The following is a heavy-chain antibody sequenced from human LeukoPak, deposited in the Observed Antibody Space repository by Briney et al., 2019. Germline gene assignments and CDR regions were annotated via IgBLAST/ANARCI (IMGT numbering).Heavy chain of an antibody. D-gene: IGHD6-19*01. CDR3: AKVISSGSVGYYYGMDV. Sequence: GGSLRLSCAASGFTFSSYGMHWVRQAPGKGLEWVAVISYDGSNKYYADSVEGRFTISRDNSKNTLYLQMNSLRAEDTAVYYCAKVISSGSVGYYYGMDVWGQGTTVTVSS. J-gene: IGHJ6*02. CDR2: ISYDGSNK. CDR1: GFTFSSYG. V-gene: IGHV3-30*18.